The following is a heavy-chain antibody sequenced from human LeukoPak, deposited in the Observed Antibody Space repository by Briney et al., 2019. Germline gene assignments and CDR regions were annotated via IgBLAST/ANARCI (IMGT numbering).Heavy chain of an antibody. CDR3: ARENSGSYRESDY. V-gene: IGHV4-4*07. D-gene: IGHD1-26*01. CDR1: GGSISSYY. Sequence: SETLSLTCTVSGGSISSYYWSWIRQPAGKGLEWIGRIYTSGSTNYNASLKSRVSMSVDTSKNQFSLKLSSVTAADMAVFYCARENSGSYRESDYWGQGTLVTVSS. J-gene: IGHJ4*02. CDR2: IYTSGST.